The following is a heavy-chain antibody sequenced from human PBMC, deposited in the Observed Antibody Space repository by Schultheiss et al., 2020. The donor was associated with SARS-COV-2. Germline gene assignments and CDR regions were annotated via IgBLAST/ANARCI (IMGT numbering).Heavy chain of an antibody. J-gene: IGHJ6*03. D-gene: IGHD2-2*02. CDR2: INHSGST. CDR1: GGSISSSSYY. CDR3: ARVRAYCSSTSCYRGGHYYYYYMDV. Sequence: SETLSLTCTVSGGSISSSSYYWSWIRQPPGKGLEWIGEINHSGSTNYNPSLKSRVTISVDTSKNQFSLKLSSVTAADTAVYYCARVRAYCSSTSCYRGGHYYYYYMDVWGKGTTVTVSS. V-gene: IGHV4-39*07.